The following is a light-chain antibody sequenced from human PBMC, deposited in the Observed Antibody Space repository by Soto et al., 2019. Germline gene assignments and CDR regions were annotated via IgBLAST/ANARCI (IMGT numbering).Light chain of an antibody. Sequence: EILMTQSQATLSVSPGERVTLSCRASQSVSSNLAWYQQRPGQAPRLLIYGASTRATGVPDRFSGGGSGTLFTLTISSLQSEDFAIYFCQQYKDWPPYTFGQGT. J-gene: IGKJ2*01. V-gene: IGKV3-15*01. CDR3: QQYKDWPPYT. CDR2: GAS. CDR1: QSVSSN.